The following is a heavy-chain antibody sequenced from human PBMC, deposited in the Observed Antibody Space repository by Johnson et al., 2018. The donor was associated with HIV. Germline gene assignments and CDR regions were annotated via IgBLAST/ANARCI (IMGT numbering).Heavy chain of an antibody. CDR3: ARGRTFDVINTVDPPGGGFDI. CDR2: INSDGSSI. J-gene: IGHJ3*02. Sequence: VQLVESGGGLVQPGGSLRLSCAASGFTFSSYWMHWVRQAPGKGLVWVSRINSDGSSITYADSVKGRFTISRDNSKNTLYLQMNSLRAEDSAGYYCARGRTFDVINTVDPPGGGFDIWGQGTMVTVSS. V-gene: IGHV3-74*02. D-gene: IGHD4-23*01. CDR1: GFTFSSYW.